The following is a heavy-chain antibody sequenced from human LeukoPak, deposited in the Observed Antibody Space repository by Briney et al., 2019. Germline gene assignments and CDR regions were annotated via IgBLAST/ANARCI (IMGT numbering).Heavy chain of an antibody. CDR1: DDSVSSDNYY. CDR2: VYYSGST. CDR3: ARRKAVRPRDYYFDY. J-gene: IGHJ4*02. Sequence: PSETLSLTCTVSDDSVSSDNYYWSWIRQPPGKGLEWIGYVYYSGSTNYNPSLESRVTISVDTSKNQFSLKLSSVTAADTAVYFCARRKAVRPRDYYFDYWGQGTLVTVSS. V-gene: IGHV4-61*01. D-gene: IGHD6-6*01.